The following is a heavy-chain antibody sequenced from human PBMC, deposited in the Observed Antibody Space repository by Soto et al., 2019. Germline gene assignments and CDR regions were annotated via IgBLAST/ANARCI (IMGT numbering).Heavy chain of an antibody. J-gene: IGHJ4*02. CDR2: INPDSGAT. CDR3: ARGDYGTGGYPFPYFDY. CDR1: GYSFTGYY. V-gene: IGHV1-2*02. Sequence: HEHLVQSGAEVKRPGASLKVSCKASGYSFTGYYIQWVRQAPGQGLEWMGWINPDSGATNYAQNFQGRVTMPSDTSISTASMDLTSLTSDDTAVYCCARGDYGTGGYPFPYFDYWGQGTLVIVSS. D-gene: IGHD2-8*02.